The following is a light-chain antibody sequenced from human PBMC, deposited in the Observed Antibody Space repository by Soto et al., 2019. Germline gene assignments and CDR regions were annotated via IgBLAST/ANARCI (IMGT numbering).Light chain of an antibody. V-gene: IGLV2-14*01. CDR3: SSYTITSSPV. J-gene: IGLJ1*01. CDR2: EVT. Sequence: QSVLTQPASVSGSPGQSITISCTGTSSDVGGYDFVSWYRQYPGQAPKILIYEVTHRPSGVPDRFSGSKSGNTASLTISGLQADDEADYYCSSYTITSSPVFGTGTKVTVL. CDR1: SSDVGGYDF.